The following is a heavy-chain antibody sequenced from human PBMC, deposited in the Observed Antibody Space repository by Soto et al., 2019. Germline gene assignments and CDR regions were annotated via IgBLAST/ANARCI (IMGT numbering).Heavy chain of an antibody. CDR2: IIPIFGTA. V-gene: IGHV1-69*12. J-gene: IGHJ5*02. D-gene: IGHD3-9*01. Sequence: QVQLVQSGAEVKKPGSSVKVSCKASGGTFSSYAISWVRQAPGQGLEWMGGIIPIFGTANYAQKFQGRVTITADESTSTAYMELSSLRSEDTAVYYCASRSPHNYDILAGIHTWGQGTVVTVSS. CDR3: ASRSPHNYDILAGIHT. CDR1: GGTFSSYA.